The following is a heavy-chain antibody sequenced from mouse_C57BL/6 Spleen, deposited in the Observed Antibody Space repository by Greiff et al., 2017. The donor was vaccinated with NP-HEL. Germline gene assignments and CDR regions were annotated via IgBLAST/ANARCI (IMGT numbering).Heavy chain of an antibody. D-gene: IGHD4-1*01. CDR3: AREGTGTRYFDY. CDR2: IYPGDGDT. J-gene: IGHJ2*01. CDR1: GYAFSSSW. Sequence: QVQLQQSGPELVKPGASVKISCKASGYAFSSSWMNWVKQRPGKGLEWIGRIYPGDGDTNYNGKFKGKATLTADKSSSTAYMQLSSLTSEDSAVYFCAREGTGTRYFDYWGQGTTLTVSS. V-gene: IGHV1-82*01.